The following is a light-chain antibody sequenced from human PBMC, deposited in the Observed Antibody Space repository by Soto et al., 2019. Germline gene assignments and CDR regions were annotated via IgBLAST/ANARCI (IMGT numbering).Light chain of an antibody. V-gene: IGKV3-15*01. J-gene: IGKJ5*01. CDR3: KQYNNWPIT. CDR1: QSINTL. CDR2: RAS. Sequence: EVALTQSPATLSVSRGEGATLSCRASQSINTLLAWYQQKPGQAPRLLIYRASTRATDIPARFSGSGSGTDFTLTIRSLQSEDFAIYYSKQYNNWPITFGQGTRLQIK.